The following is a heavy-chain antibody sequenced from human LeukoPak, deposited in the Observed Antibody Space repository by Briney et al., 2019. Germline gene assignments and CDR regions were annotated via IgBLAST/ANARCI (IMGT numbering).Heavy chain of an antibody. CDR3: AAVAGTTFDY. D-gene: IGHD6-19*01. CDR2: IYYSGST. CDR1: GGSISSYY. Sequence: SETLSLTCTVSGGSISSYYWSWIRQPPVKGLEWIGYIYYSGSTNHNPSLKSRVTISVDTSKNQFSLKLSSVTAADTAVYYCAAVAGTTFDYWGQGTLVTVSS. J-gene: IGHJ4*02. V-gene: IGHV4-59*08.